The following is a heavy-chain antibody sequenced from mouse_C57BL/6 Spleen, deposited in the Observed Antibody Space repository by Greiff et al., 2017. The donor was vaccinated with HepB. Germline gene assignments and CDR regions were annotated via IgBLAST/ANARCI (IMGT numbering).Heavy chain of an antibody. J-gene: IGHJ1*03. CDR3: ARMLGRSYWYFDV. D-gene: IGHD4-1*01. CDR1: GFTFSDYY. V-gene: IGHV5-16*01. CDR2: INYDGSST. Sequence: EVKLMESEGGLVQPGSSMKLSCTASGFTFSDYYMAWVRQVPEKGLEWVANINYDGSSTYYLDSLKSRFIISRDNAKNILYLQMSSLKSEDTATYYCARMLGRSYWYFDVWGTGTTVTVSS.